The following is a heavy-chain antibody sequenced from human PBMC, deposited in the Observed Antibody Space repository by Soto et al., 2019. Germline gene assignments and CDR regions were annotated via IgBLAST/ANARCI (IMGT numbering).Heavy chain of an antibody. CDR2: IIPIFGTA. Sequence: EASVKVSCKASGGTFSSYAISWVRQAPGQGLEWMGGIIPIFGTANYAQKFQGRVTITADESTSTAYMELSNLRSEDTAVYYCARDLGYSYGAPFDYWGQGTLVTVSS. D-gene: IGHD5-18*01. CDR3: ARDLGYSYGAPFDY. J-gene: IGHJ4*02. CDR1: GGTFSSYA. V-gene: IGHV1-69*13.